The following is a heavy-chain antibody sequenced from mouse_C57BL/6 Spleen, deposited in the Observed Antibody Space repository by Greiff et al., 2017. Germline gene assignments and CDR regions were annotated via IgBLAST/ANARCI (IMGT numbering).Heavy chain of an antibody. Sequence: QVQLQQPGAELVKPGASVKLSCKASGYTFTSYWMQWVKQRPGQGLEWIGEIDPSDSYTNYNQKFKGKATLTVDTSSSTAYMQLSSLTSEDSAVYCCRRRYYGSSYAMYYWGQGTSVTVSS. D-gene: IGHD1-1*01. V-gene: IGHV1-50*01. CDR3: RRRYYGSSYAMYY. CDR2: IDPSDSYT. CDR1: GYTFTSYW. J-gene: IGHJ4*01.